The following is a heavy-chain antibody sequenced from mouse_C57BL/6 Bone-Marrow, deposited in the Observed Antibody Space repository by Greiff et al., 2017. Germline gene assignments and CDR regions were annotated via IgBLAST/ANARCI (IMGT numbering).Heavy chain of an antibody. Sequence: VQLQQPGAELVKPGAPVKLSCKASGYTFTSYWMQWVKQRPGQGLEWIGEIDPSDSYTNYNQKFKGKATLTVDTSSSTAYMQLSSLTSEDSAVYYCAPQIYYYGSSLFAYWGQGTLVTVSA. CDR1: GYTFTSYW. CDR2: IDPSDSYT. J-gene: IGHJ3*01. D-gene: IGHD1-1*01. V-gene: IGHV1-50*01. CDR3: APQIYYYGSSLFAY.